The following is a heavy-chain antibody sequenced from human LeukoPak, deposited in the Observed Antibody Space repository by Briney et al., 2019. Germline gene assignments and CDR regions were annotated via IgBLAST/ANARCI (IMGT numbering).Heavy chain of an antibody. Sequence: GASVKVSCKASGYTFTGYYMHWVRQAPGQGLEWMGWINPNSGGTNSAQKFQGRVTMTRDTSVSTAYMELSRLGSDDTAVYYCARDHCTSSGCYEYYYYGMDVWGQGTTVTVSS. V-gene: IGHV1-2*02. CDR3: ARDHCTSSGCYEYYYYGMDV. CDR1: GYTFTGYY. J-gene: IGHJ6*02. CDR2: INPNSGGT. D-gene: IGHD2-2*01.